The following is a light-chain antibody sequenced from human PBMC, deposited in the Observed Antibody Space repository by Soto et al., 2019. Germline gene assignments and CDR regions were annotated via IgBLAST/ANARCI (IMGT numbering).Light chain of an antibody. CDR3: QQYGSSPGT. Sequence: VLTQSPGTLSLSPEERATLSCRASQNVNNNYLAWYQQKSGQAPRLLIRGASSRAPGLTDRFSGSGSGTAFTLTISRLEPEDFAVYYCQQYGSSPGTFGQGTKLEIK. CDR2: GAS. CDR1: QNVNNNY. V-gene: IGKV3-20*01. J-gene: IGKJ2*01.